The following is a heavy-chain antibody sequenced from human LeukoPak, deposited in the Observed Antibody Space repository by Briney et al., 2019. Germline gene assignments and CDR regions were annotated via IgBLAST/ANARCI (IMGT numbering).Heavy chain of an antibody. V-gene: IGHV3-74*01. CDR1: GFTFSSYW. CDR3: ARDVCSGGSCDYYYYYGMDV. D-gene: IGHD2-15*01. J-gene: IGHJ6*02. CDR2: INSDGCTT. Sequence: PGGSLTLSCAGSGFTFSSYWLHWLGQARGKGLAWVSRINSDGCTTTYGDYVKGRFPISRDNAKNTLYLQMGSLRAEDTAVYFCARDVCSGGSCDYYYYYGMDVWGQGTTVTVCS.